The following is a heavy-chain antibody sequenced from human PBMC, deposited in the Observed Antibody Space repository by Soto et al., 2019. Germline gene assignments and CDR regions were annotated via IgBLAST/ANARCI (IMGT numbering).Heavy chain of an antibody. J-gene: IGHJ4*02. D-gene: IGHD2-2*01. CDR2: VSGSGNST. Sequence: GGSLRLSWAASGLRFSDHAMTWVRQAPGKGLEWVSVVSGSGNSTYYADSVKGRFTISRDNSNNTLYLQMNSLRAEDTAIYYCAKPNLYCSSTSCYDYWGQGTLVTVSS. CDR3: AKPNLYCSSTSCYDY. V-gene: IGHV3-23*01. CDR1: GLRFSDHA.